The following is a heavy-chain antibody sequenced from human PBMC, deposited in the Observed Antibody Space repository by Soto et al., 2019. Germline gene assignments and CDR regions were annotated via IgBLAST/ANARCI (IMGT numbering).Heavy chain of an antibody. J-gene: IGHJ6*02. CDR3: ARVGFGALTYYSGMDV. CDR2: IHHSGNT. Sequence: SETLSLTCTVSGASISSGGYYWSWIRQHPGKGLEWIGYIHHSGNTHYNPSLKSRLTISVDTSKNQFSLKLSSVTAADTALYYCARVGFGALTYYSGMDVWGRGTTVTVSS. CDR1: GASISSGGYY. D-gene: IGHD3-10*01. V-gene: IGHV4-31*02.